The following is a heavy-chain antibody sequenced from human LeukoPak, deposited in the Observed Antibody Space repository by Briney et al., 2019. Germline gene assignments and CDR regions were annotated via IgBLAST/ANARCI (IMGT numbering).Heavy chain of an antibody. CDR1: GGSISSGDYY. CDR2: IYYSGST. D-gene: IGHD1-26*01. Sequence: SETLSLTCTVSGGSISSGDYYWSWIRQPPGKGLEWIGYIYYSGSTYYNPPLKSRVTISVDTSKNQFSLKLSSVTAADTAVYYCARDPGTSFDYWGQGTLVTVSS. J-gene: IGHJ4*02. CDR3: ARDPGTSFDY. V-gene: IGHV4-30-4*01.